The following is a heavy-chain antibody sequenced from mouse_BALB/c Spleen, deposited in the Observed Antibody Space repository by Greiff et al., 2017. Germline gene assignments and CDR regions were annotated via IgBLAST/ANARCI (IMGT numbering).Heavy chain of an antibody. J-gene: IGHJ1*01. D-gene: IGHD2-1*01. V-gene: IGHV5-6-5*01. CDR3: ARHYGNYGRYFDV. CDR2: ISSGGST. CDR1: GFTFSSYA. Sequence: EVQGVESGGGLVKPGGSLKLSCAASGFTFSSYAMSWVRQTPEKRLEWVASISSGGSTYYPDSVKGRFTISRDNARNILYLQMSSLRSEDTAMYYCARHYGNYGRYFDVWGAGTTVTVSS.